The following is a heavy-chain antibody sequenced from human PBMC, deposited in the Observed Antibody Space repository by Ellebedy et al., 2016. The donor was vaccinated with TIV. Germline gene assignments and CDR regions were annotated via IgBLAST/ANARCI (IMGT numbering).Heavy chain of an antibody. CDR1: GFIFSSYG. Sequence: PGGSLRLSCAASGFIFSSYGMHWVRQPTGKGLEWVSGITSAGDTYYLGSVKGRFIISRDSAKNSLYLQMNSLRAEDTAVYYCARATSGFDYWGQGALATVSS. V-gene: IGHV3-13*01. CDR3: ARATSGFDY. CDR2: ITSAGDT. J-gene: IGHJ4*02. D-gene: IGHD5-24*01.